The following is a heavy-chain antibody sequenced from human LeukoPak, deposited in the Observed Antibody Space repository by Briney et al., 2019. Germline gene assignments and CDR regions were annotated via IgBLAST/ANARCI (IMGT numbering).Heavy chain of an antibody. J-gene: IGHJ3*02. CDR2: IRYDGSNK. CDR1: GFTFSSYG. V-gene: IGHV3-30*02. CDR3: ANGDLAYCGGDCYSGAFDI. D-gene: IGHD2-21*02. Sequence: GGSLRLSCAASGFTFSSYGMHWVRQAPGKGLEWVAFIRYDGSNKYYADSVKGRFTISRDNSKNTLYLQMNSLRAEDTAVYYCANGDLAYCGGDCYSGAFDIWGQGTMVTVSS.